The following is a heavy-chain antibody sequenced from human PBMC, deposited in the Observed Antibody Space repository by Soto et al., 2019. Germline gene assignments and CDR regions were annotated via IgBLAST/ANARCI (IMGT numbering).Heavy chain of an antibody. CDR1: GYTFTGYY. Sequence: ASVKVSCKASGYTFTGYYMHWVGQAPGQGLEWMGWINPNSGGTNDAQKFQGRVTMTRDTSISTAYMELNRLRSDDTAVYYCAKRGAGGGERAAFDIWGQGTLVTVSS. J-gene: IGHJ3*02. V-gene: IGHV1-2*02. CDR3: AKRGAGGGERAAFDI. D-gene: IGHD1-26*01. CDR2: INPNSGGT.